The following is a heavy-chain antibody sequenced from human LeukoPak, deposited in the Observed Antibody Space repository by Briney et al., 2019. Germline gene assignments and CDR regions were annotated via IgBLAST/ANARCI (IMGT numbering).Heavy chain of an antibody. J-gene: IGHJ6*02. CDR2: ISGSGGST. CDR1: GFTFSSYA. Sequence: GGSLRLSCAASGFTFSSYAMSWVRQAPGKGLEWVSAISGSGGSTYYADSVKGRFTISRDNSKNTLYLQMNSRRVEDTAVYYCAKGPAASDLYYYYYGMDVWGQGTTVTVSS. D-gene: IGHD2-2*01. CDR3: AKGPAASDLYYYYYGMDV. V-gene: IGHV3-23*01.